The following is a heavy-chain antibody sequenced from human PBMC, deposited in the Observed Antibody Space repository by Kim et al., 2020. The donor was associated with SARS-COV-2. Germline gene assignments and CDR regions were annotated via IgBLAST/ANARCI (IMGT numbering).Heavy chain of an antibody. Sequence: ASVKVSCKASGYTFTSYDINWVRQVTGQGLEWMGWMNPNSGNTGYAQKFQGRVTMTRSTSISTAYMELGSLRSDDTAVYYCARARGDFDFWGQGTLVTVSS. CDR3: ARARGDFDF. D-gene: IGHD3-10*01. CDR1: GYTFTSYD. V-gene: IGHV1-8*01. CDR2: MNPNSGNT. J-gene: IGHJ4*02.